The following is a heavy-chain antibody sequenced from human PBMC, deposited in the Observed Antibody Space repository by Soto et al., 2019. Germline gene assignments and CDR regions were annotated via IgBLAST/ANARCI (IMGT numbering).Heavy chain of an antibody. D-gene: IGHD4-17*01. CDR3: TRAYGDYWGEDY. V-gene: IGHV3-72*01. Sequence: EVQLVESGGGLVRPGGSLRLSCAASGFTFGEHYMDWVRQAPGKGLEWVGRTRNKANSYTTEYAASVKGRFTISRDDSKNSLYLQMNNLKIEDTAMYYCTRAYGDYWGEDYWGRGTLVTVSS. J-gene: IGHJ4*02. CDR1: GFTFGEHY. CDR2: TRNKANSYTT.